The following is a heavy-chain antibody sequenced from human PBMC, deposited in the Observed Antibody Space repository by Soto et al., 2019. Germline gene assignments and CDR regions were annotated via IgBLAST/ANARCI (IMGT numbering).Heavy chain of an antibody. CDR2: TFYKSQWYT. J-gene: IGHJ4*02. D-gene: IGHD2-15*01. Sequence: SQTLSLTCAISGDSVSSSSAAWNWIRQSPSRGLEWLGRTFYKSQWYTDYAVSLKSRITIDPDTPKNQFSLQLISVTPEDTVVYFFARESDSGSPNPIDYWGKGTLVTVSS. V-gene: IGHV6-1*01. CDR1: GDSVSSSSAA. CDR3: ARESDSGSPNPIDY.